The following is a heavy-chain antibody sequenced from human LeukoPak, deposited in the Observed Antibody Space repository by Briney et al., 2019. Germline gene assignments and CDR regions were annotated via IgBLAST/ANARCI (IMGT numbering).Heavy chain of an antibody. CDR1: GFTFSSYA. V-gene: IGHV3-23*01. CDR3: AKDGIRYYYDSSGYYGDY. Sequence: GGSLRLSCAASGFTFSSYAMSWVRQAPGKGLEWVLGISGGGGVRYYADSVKGRFTISRDNSKNTLYLQMNSLRAEDTAIYYCAKDGIRYYYDSSGYYGDYWGQGTLVTVSS. D-gene: IGHD3-22*01. J-gene: IGHJ4*02. CDR2: ISGGGGVR.